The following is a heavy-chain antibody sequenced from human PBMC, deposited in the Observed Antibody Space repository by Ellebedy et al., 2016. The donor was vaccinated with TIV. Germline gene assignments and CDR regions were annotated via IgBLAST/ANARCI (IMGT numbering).Heavy chain of an antibody. CDR2: IYHSGST. CDR3: ARDSSSGYYYAFDAFDI. V-gene: IGHV4-4*02. J-gene: IGHJ3*02. CDR1: GGSISSSNW. D-gene: IGHD3-22*01. Sequence: SETLSLTCAVSGGSISSSNWWSWVRQPPGKGLEWIGEIYHSGSTNYNPSLKSRVTISVDTSKNQFSLKLSSVTAADTAVYYCARDSSSGYYYAFDAFDIWGQGTMVTVSS.